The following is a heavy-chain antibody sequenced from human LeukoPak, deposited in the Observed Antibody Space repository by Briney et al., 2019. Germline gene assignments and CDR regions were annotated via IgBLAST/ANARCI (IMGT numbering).Heavy chain of an antibody. Sequence: GGSLRLSCAASGFIVRPTFMSWVRQAPGKGLEWVALISYDGSNKYYADSVKGRFTISRDTSKNTLYLQMNSLRAEDTAMYYCVRDRCSSCHYFDCWGQGTLVTVSS. CDR2: ISYDGSNK. CDR1: GFIVRPTF. D-gene: IGHD6-13*01. CDR3: VRDRCSSCHYFDC. V-gene: IGHV3-30-3*01. J-gene: IGHJ4*02.